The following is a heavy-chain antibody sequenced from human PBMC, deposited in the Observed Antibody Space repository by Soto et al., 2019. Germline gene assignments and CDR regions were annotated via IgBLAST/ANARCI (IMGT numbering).Heavy chain of an antibody. CDR3: ASRGYSYGFSLGMDV. V-gene: IGHV4-31*03. D-gene: IGHD5-18*01. J-gene: IGHJ6*02. CDR2: IYYSGST. Sequence: QVQLQESGPGLVKPSQTLSLTCTVSGGSISSGGYYWSWIRQHPGKGLEWIGYIYYSGSTYYNPSLKSRVTISADTSKNQFSLKPSSVTAAATAVYYCASRGYSYGFSLGMDVWGQGTTVTVSS. CDR1: GGSISSGGYY.